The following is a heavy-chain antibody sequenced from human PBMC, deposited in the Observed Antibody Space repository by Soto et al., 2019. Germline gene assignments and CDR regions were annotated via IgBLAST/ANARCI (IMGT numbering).Heavy chain of an antibody. CDR3: AKAISRPSVYYFDC. CDR1: GFTFSNYA. D-gene: IGHD6-19*01. CDR2: FSGSGGRT. Sequence: GGSLRHSCAASGFTFSNYAMSWVRQATGKGLEWVSSFSGSGGRTYYADSVKGRFTISRDNSESTVDLLMNGLRAEDTAVYYCAKAISRPSVYYFDCWGQGTLVTVSS. J-gene: IGHJ4*02. V-gene: IGHV3-23*01.